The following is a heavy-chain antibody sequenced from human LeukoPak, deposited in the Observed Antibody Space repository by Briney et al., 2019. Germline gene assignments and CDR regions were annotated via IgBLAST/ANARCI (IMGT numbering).Heavy chain of an antibody. Sequence: SQTLSLTCTVSGNSISSGDYYWSWIRQPAGKGLEWIGRIYTSGITNYNPSLKSRVTMSIDTSKNQFSLKLMSMTAADTAVYYCARGPGEVTGESFDYWGQGTLVTVSS. CDR2: IYTSGIT. J-gene: IGHJ4*02. CDR3: ARGPGEVTGESFDY. V-gene: IGHV4-61*02. D-gene: IGHD2-21*02. CDR1: GNSISSGDYY.